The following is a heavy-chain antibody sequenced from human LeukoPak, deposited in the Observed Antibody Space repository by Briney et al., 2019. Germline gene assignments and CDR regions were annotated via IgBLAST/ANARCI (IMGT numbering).Heavy chain of an antibody. CDR3: ARERSSGRDSPPDY. CDR2: IIPIFGTA. Sequence: GASVKVSCKASGGTFSSYAISWVRQAPGRGLEWMGRIIPIFGTANYAQKFQGRVTITTDESTSTAYMELSSLRSEDTAVYYCARERSSGRDSPPDYWGQGTLVTVSS. V-gene: IGHV1-69*05. D-gene: IGHD6-19*01. J-gene: IGHJ4*02. CDR1: GGTFSSYA.